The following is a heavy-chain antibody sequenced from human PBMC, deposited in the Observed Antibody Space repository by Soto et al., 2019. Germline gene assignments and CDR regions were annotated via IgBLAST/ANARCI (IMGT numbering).Heavy chain of an antibody. J-gene: IGHJ4*02. CDR1: DASIRGYY. D-gene: IGHD4-4*01. CDR3: ARGASNWQYFDY. V-gene: IGHV4-59*01. Sequence: SSETLSLTCTVSDASIRGYYWSWIRQPPGKGLEWIGYFHYSGISNYNSSLKSRVTMSLDTSKNQFSLKLSSVSAADTAIYYCARGASNWQYFDYWGQGALVTVSS. CDR2: FHYSGIS.